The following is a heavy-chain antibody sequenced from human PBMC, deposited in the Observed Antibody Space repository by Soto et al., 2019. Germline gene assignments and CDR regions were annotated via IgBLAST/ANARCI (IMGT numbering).Heavy chain of an antibody. D-gene: IGHD2-2*01. V-gene: IGHV1-2*04. CDR1: GYTFTGYY. CDR2: INPNSGGT. J-gene: IGHJ4*02. Sequence: ASVKVSCKASGYTFTGYYMHWVRQAPGQGLEWMGWINPNSGGTNYAQKFQGWVTMTRDTSISTAYMELSRLRSDDTAVYYCARAPLNAPYYFDYWGQGTLVTVSS. CDR3: ARAPLNAPYYFDY.